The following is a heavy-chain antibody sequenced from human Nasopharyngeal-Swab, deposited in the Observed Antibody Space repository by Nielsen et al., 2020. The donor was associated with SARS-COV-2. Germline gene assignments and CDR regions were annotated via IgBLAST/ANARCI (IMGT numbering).Heavy chain of an antibody. D-gene: IGHD2-21*02. V-gene: IGHV4-59*01. CDR2: IYYSGST. Sequence: WIRQPPGKGLEWIGYIYYSGSTNYNPSLKSRVTISVDTSKNQFSLKPSSVTAADTAVYYCARCGGDCLKTPTLYYFDYWGQGTLVTVSS. J-gene: IGHJ4*02. CDR3: ARCGGDCLKTPTLYYFDY.